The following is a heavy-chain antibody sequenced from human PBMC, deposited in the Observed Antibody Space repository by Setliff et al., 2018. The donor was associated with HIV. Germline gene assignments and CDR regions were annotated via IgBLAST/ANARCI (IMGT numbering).Heavy chain of an antibody. CDR2: IYTGGTT. J-gene: IGHJ3*02. CDR3: CRSMTTVLEDAFDI. V-gene: IGHV4-61*09. Sequence: PSETLSLTCTVSGGSISSGSYYWTWIRKPAGKGLEWIGHIYTGGTTNYNPSLKSRVSISADMSKNHFSLNLSSVTAADTAVYYCCRSMTTVLEDAFDIWGQGAMVTVSS. CDR1: GGSISSGSYY. D-gene: IGHD4-17*01.